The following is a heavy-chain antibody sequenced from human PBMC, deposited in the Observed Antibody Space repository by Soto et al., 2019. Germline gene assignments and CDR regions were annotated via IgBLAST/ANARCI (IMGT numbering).Heavy chain of an antibody. D-gene: IGHD2-2*02. CDR2: IIPIFGTA. Sequence: SVKVSCKASGGTFSSYAIIWVRQAPGQGLEWMGGIIPIFGTANYAQKFQGRVTITADESTSTAYMELSSLRSEDTAVYYCARGALIVVVPAAIDYYYGMDVWGQGTTVTVSS. J-gene: IGHJ6*02. CDR3: ARGALIVVVPAAIDYYYGMDV. V-gene: IGHV1-69*13. CDR1: GGTFSSYA.